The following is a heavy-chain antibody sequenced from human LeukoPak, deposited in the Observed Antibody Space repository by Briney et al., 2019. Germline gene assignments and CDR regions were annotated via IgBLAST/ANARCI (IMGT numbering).Heavy chain of an antibody. V-gene: IGHV4-31*03. CDR2: IYYSGST. Sequence: SETLSLTCTVSGGSISSGGYYWSWIRQHRGKGLEWIGYIYYSGSTYYNPSLKSRVTISVDTSKNQFSLKLSSVTAADTAVYHCARELEDSSSSIRFDPWGQGTLVTVSS. CDR1: GGSISSGGYY. CDR3: ARELEDSSSSIRFDP. D-gene: IGHD6-13*01. J-gene: IGHJ5*02.